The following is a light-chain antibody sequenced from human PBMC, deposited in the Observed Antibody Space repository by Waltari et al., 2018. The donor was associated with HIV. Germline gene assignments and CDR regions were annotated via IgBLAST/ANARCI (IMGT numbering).Light chain of an antibody. J-gene: IGKJ1*01. CDR2: GAS. CDR3: QHYDNWSRT. CDR1: QSVSSY. V-gene: IGKV3D-15*01. Sequence: EIVMTQSPATLSVSPGERATLSCRASQSVSSYLAWYQQKPGQAPRLLLYGASTRATGIPARFSGSGSGTEFNFTIASLQAEDSAVYYCQHYDNWSRTFGPGTTVEI.